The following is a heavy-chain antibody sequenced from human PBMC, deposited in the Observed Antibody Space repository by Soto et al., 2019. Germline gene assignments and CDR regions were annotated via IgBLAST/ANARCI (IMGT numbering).Heavy chain of an antibody. CDR1: GDPISGGASF. J-gene: IGHJ5*02. CDR3: AKLSCTSSTCYFPGWFDP. Sequence: LSLTCTVSGDPISGGASFWSWIRQPPGKGLEWIANVYYSGSSYYNPSLKSRLTLSVDTTKNQFSLQLKSMTAADTAVYYCAKLSCTSSTCYFPGWFDPWGQGTLVTVSS. V-gene: IGHV4-31*03. CDR2: VYYSGSS. D-gene: IGHD2-2*01.